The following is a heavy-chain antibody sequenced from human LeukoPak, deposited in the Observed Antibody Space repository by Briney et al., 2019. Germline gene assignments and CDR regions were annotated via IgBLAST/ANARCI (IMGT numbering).Heavy chain of an antibody. J-gene: IGHJ6*03. CDR1: GFTFSNYG. Sequence: GGSLRLSCAASGFTFSNYGMHWVRQAPGKGRVWVAFIRYDGSNKDYEDSVKGRFTISRDNSKNTLFLQMNSLRAEDTAVYYCAKEVVRGRDYYYYMDVWGKGTTVTISS. D-gene: IGHD3-10*01. CDR2: IRYDGSNK. V-gene: IGHV3-30*02. CDR3: AKEVVRGRDYYYYMDV.